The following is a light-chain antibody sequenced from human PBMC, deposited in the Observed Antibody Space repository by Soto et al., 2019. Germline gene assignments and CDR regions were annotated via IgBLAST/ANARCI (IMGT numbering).Light chain of an antibody. Sequence: QSLLSAPASVSVSPWQSVTISCTGTSSDVGAYNYDSWYQQHQGKVPKLIIYDVNTRPSGVSNRFSGSKSGNTASLTISGLQTGDEADYYCSSYTSATTYVFGTGTKVTVL. CDR1: SSDVGAYNY. J-gene: IGLJ1*01. V-gene: IGLV2-14*01. CDR2: DVN. CDR3: SSYTSATTYV.